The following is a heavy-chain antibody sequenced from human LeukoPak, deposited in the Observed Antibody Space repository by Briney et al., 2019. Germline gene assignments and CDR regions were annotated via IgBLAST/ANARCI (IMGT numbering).Heavy chain of an antibody. Sequence: SETLSLTCTVSGGSISSGDYYWSWIRQPPGKGLEWIGYIYYSGSTYYNPSLKSRVTISVDTSKNQFSLKLSSVTAADTAVYYCARDQYSSSRFDYWGQGTLVTVSS. D-gene: IGHD6-13*01. CDR2: IYYSGST. J-gene: IGHJ4*02. CDR1: GGSISSGDYY. CDR3: ARDQYSSSRFDY. V-gene: IGHV4-30-4*08.